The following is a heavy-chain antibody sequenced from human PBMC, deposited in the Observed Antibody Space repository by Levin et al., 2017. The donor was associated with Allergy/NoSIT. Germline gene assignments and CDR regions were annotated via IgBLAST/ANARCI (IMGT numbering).Heavy chain of an antibody. V-gene: IGHV1-46*01. CDR2: INPSGGNT. J-gene: IGHJ4*02. CDR3: ARGGIGVAADGTFYSFDY. CDR1: GYTFTSYY. Sequence: ASVKVSCKASGYTFTSYYIHWVRQAPGQGLEWMGIINPSGGNTIYAQKFQDRATMTRDTSTSTVYIELSSLRSEDTALYYCARGGIGVAADGTFYSFDYWGQGTLVAVSS. D-gene: IGHD6-13*01.